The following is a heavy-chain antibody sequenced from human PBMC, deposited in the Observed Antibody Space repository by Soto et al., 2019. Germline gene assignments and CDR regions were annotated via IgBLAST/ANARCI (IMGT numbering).Heavy chain of an antibody. Sequence: QVQLVESGGGVVQPGRSPRLSCAVSGFTFSSYGMHWVRQAPGKGLEWVAVISYDGSDKYYAESVRGRFTISRDNSKNTLYLQMNSLRVEDTAVFYCAKDRGPYGVGSFEFWGQGTPVTVSS. D-gene: IGHD3-10*01. V-gene: IGHV3-30*18. CDR3: AKDRGPYGVGSFEF. J-gene: IGHJ4*02. CDR1: GFTFSSYG. CDR2: ISYDGSDK.